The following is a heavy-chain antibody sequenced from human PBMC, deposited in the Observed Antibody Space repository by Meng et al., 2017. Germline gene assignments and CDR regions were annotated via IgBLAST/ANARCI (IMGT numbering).Heavy chain of an antibody. CDR3: ARGLRITMVRGVKGWFDP. V-gene: IGHV4-34*01. D-gene: IGHD3-10*01. CDR1: GGSFSGYY. CDR2: INHSGST. Sequence: QVPLQRWGAGLLKPSETLSLTRACYGGSFSGYYWSWIRQPPGKGLEWIGEINHSGSTNYNPSLKSRVTISVDTSKNQFSLKLSSVTAADTAVYYCARGLRITMVRGVKGWFDPWGQGTLVTVSS. J-gene: IGHJ5*02.